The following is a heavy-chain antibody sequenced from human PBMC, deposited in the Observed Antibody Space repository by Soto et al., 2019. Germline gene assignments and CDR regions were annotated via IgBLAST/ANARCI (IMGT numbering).Heavy chain of an antibody. CDR3: ARGEEYYDILTGYYNGYAFDI. Sequence: SETLSLTCTVSGGSISSGGYYWSWIRQHPGKGLEWIGYIYYSGSTYYNPSLKSRVTISVDTSKNQFSLKLSSVTAADTAVYYCARGEEYYDILTGYYNGYAFDIWGQGTMVTVSS. V-gene: IGHV4-31*03. D-gene: IGHD3-9*01. J-gene: IGHJ3*02. CDR2: IYYSGST. CDR1: GGSISSGGYY.